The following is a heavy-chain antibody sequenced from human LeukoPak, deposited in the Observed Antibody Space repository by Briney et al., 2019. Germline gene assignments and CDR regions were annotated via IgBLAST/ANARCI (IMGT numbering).Heavy chain of an antibody. V-gene: IGHV4-31*03. CDR1: GGSISSGGYY. Sequence: SQTLSLTCTVSGGSISSGGYYWSWIRQHPGKGLEWIGYIYYSGSTYYNPSLKSRVTISVDTSKNQFSLKLSSVTAADTAVYYCARVVIAAAGTGYWFDPWGQGTLVTVSS. J-gene: IGHJ5*02. CDR2: IYYSGST. D-gene: IGHD6-13*01. CDR3: ARVVIAAAGTGYWFDP.